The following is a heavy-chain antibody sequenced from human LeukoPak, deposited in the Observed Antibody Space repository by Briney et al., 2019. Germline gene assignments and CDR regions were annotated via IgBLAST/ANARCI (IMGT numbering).Heavy chain of an antibody. CDR2: INTDGSST. Sequence: PGGSLRLSCAASGFTFRNYGMHWVRQAPGKGLVWVSRINTDGSSTNYADSVKGRFTISRDNARNTLYLQMNSLRAEDTAVYYCARGIIYNNYYFDDWGQGTLVTVSS. V-gene: IGHV3-74*01. CDR1: GFTFRNYG. D-gene: IGHD3-10*01. J-gene: IGHJ4*02. CDR3: ARGIIYNNYYFDD.